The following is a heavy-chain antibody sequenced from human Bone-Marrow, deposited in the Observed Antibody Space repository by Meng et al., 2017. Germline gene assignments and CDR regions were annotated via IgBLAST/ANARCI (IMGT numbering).Heavy chain of an antibody. D-gene: IGHD3-22*01. J-gene: IGHJ3*01. CDR2: ISHEGSST. V-gene: IGHV3-30*03. CDR1: GFTFSSSV. Sequence: QVVGSGGGVVQSGRSLGLSCVASGFTFSSSVMHWVRQAPGKGLEWVAGISHEGSSTYYADSVKGRLTVSKDNFRNTMVLQMDSLRVEDTAVYFCAREGHSSGYCGAFDVWSQGTLVTVSS. CDR3: AREGHSSGYCGAFDV.